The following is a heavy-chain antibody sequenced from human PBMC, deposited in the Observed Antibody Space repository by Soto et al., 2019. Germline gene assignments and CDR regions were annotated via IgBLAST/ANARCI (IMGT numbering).Heavy chain of an antibody. J-gene: IGHJ6*02. D-gene: IGHD3-10*01. CDR2: IIPIFGTA. CDR1: GGTFSSYA. CDR3: ARDPYGSGSYYLGLKRKDRNIEGNGMDV. Sequence: QVQLVQSGAEVKKPGSSVKVSCKASGGTFSSYAISWVRQAPGQGLEWMGGIIPIFGTANYAQKFQGRVTITADESTSTAYMELSSLRSEDTAVYYCARDPYGSGSYYLGLKRKDRNIEGNGMDVWGQGTTVTVSS. V-gene: IGHV1-69*01.